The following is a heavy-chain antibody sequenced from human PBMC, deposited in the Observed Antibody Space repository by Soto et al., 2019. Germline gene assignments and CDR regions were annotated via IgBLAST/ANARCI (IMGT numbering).Heavy chain of an antibody. CDR1: RVTLTSYY. CDR2: IFYNGTT. D-gene: IGHD3-10*01. Sequence: SETLSRTCSVSRVTLTSYYWSWIRQTPGKTLEWIGCIFYNGTTNYNPSLQSRVTISLDMSKNQFSLELNSVTAEDTALYYCARGKGTHRYWGRGTLVTASS. V-gene: IGHV4-59*01. J-gene: IGHJ4*02. CDR3: ARGKGTHRY.